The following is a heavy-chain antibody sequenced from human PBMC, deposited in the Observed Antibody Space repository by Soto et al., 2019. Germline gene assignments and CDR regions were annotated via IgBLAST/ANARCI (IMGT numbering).Heavy chain of an antibody. V-gene: IGHV1-69*08. Sequence: QVHLVQSGAEVEKPGSSVKVSCKDSGDTFSSDSFTWVRQAPGQGLEWMGRIIPILGITNYAQKFQGRVTITADKSTSTAYMELSSLRSEDTAVYYCATDKDSTYDYWGQGTLVTVSS. J-gene: IGHJ4*02. D-gene: IGHD4-4*01. CDR3: ATDKDSTYDY. CDR1: GDTFSSDS. CDR2: IIPILGIT.